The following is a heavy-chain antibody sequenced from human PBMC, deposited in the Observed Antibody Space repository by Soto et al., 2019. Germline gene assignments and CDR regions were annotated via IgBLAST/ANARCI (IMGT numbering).Heavy chain of an antibody. J-gene: IGHJ1*01. CDR3: TTYCSSPSCRSY. V-gene: IGHV3-7*05. D-gene: IGHD2-2*01. CDR1: GFTFSHYW. CDR2: IKEDGGEK. Sequence: EVQLVESGGGLVQPGGSLRLSCVASGFTFSHYWMTWVRQVPGKGLEWVANIKEDGGEKYYADSVKGRFTISRDNAANSLYRQLNYLGAEDTAMYYCTTYCSSPSCRSYWGQGTLVTVSS.